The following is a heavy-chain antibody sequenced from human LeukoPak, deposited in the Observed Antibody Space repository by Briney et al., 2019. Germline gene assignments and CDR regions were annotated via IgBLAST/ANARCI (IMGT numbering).Heavy chain of an antibody. Sequence: PSETLSLTCAVYGGSFSGYYWSWIRQPPGKGLEWIGEINHSGSTNYNPSLKSRVTISVDTSKNQFSLKLSSVTAADTAVYYCARHAKPRRAFDIWGQGTMVTVSS. V-gene: IGHV4-34*01. CDR1: GGSFSGYY. J-gene: IGHJ3*02. CDR2: INHSGST. CDR3: ARHAKPRRAFDI.